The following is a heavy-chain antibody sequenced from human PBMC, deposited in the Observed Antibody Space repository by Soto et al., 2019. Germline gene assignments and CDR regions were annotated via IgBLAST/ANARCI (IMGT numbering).Heavy chain of an antibody. Sequence: QVQLQESGPGLVKPSETLSLTCTVSGGSISSGGYYWSWIRQHPGKGLEWIGYIYNSGSTYYNASLQGRVTISADTSRNQVSLQMNSVTAADTAVYDCARDPEWWGQGTLVTVSS. CDR1: GGSISSGGYY. CDR3: ARDPEW. J-gene: IGHJ3*01. V-gene: IGHV4-31*03. CDR2: IYNSGST. D-gene: IGHD2-8*01.